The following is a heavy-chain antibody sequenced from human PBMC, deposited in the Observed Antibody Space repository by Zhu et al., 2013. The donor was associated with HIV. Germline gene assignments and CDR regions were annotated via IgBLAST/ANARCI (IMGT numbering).Heavy chain of an antibody. V-gene: IGHV1-18*01. CDR2: ISTYYGHT. CDR1: GYTFTHYG. J-gene: IGHJ6*03. CDR3: TRGPGYCSSTSCSDYYYSMDV. Sequence: QVQLVQSGAEVKKPGASVKVSCKTSGYTFTHYGISWVRQAPGQGLEWVGWISTYYGHTNYAQRLQGRVTMTTDTSTNTAYMELRSLRSDDTALYYCTRGPGYCSSTSCSDYYYSMDVWGNGSTVTVSS. D-gene: IGHD2-2*01.